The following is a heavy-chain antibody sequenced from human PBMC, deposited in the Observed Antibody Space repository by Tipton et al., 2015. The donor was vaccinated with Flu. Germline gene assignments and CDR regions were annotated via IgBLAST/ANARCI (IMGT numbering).Heavy chain of an antibody. J-gene: IGHJ3*02. V-gene: IGHV1-46*01. Sequence: QLVQSGAEVKKPGASVKASCKASGYTFTSYYMHWVRQAPGQGLEWMGIINPSGGSTSYAQKFQGRVTMTRDTSTSTVYMELSSLRSEDTAVYYCARPIGLGLHGRSVGFDALDIGGQGTMVTVSS. CDR1: GYTFTSYY. D-gene: IGHD5-18*01. CDR2: INPSGGST. CDR3: ARPIGLGLHGRSVGFDALDI.